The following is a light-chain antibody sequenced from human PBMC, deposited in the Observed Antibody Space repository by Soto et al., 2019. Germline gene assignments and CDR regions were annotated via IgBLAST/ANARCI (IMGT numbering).Light chain of an antibody. CDR3: QQANSFPLT. CDR2: DAS. Sequence: DAQMTQSPATVSASVGDRDTIHCRASQTVGSWLAWYQQKPGKAPKLLIYDASSLQSGVPSRFSGSGSGTEFTLTISSLQPEDFATYYCQQANSFPLTFGGGTKVDIK. CDR1: QTVGSW. V-gene: IGKV1-12*01. J-gene: IGKJ4*01.